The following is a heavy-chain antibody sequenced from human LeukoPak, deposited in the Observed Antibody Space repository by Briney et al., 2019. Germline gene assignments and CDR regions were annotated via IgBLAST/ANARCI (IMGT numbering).Heavy chain of an antibody. V-gene: IGHV3-30*04. J-gene: IGHJ4*02. CDR2: ISYDGSNK. CDR1: GFTFSSYA. D-gene: IGHD1-26*01. Sequence: GGSLRLSCAASGFTFSSYAMHWVRQAPGKGLEWVAVISYDGSNKYYADSVKGRFTISRDNSKNMLYLQMNSLRAEDTAVYYCARVRLVGATSDYWGQGTLVTVSS. CDR3: ARVRLVGATSDY.